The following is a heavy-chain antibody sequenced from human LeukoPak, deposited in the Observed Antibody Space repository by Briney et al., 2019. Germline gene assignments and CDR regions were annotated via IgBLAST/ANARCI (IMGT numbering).Heavy chain of an antibody. V-gene: IGHV5-51*01. CDR1: GYSFTSYW. CDR3: ARANNRSITIFGVVKASGFDP. J-gene: IGHJ5*02. Sequence: GESLKISCKGSGYSFTSYWIGWVRQMPGKGLEWMGIIYPGDSDTRYSPSFQGQVTISADKSISTAYLQWSSLKASDTAMYYCARANNRSITIFGVVKASGFDPWGQGTLVTVSS. D-gene: IGHD3-3*01. CDR2: IYPGDSDT.